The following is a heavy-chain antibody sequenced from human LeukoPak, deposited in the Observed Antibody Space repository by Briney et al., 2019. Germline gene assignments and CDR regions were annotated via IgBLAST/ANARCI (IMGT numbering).Heavy chain of an antibody. D-gene: IGHD3-22*01. CDR1: GGTFSSYA. J-gene: IGHJ4*02. V-gene: IGHV1-69*06. CDR3: AKTDSSGYTFDY. CDR2: IIPIFGTA. Sequence: GASVKVSCKASGGTFSSYAISWVRQAPGQGLEWMGGIIPIFGTANYAQKFQGRVTITADKSTSTAYMELSSLRSEDTAVYYCAKTDSSGYTFDYWGQGTLVTVSS.